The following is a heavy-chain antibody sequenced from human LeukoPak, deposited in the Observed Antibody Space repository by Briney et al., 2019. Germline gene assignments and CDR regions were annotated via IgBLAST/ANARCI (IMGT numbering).Heavy chain of an antibody. Sequence: SETLSLTCNVSGGSISSYYWSWIRQPPGKGLEWIGYIYYSGSTKYNPSLKSRVTISVDTSRNQFSLKLSSVTAADTAVYYCARDGRDCSRTSCYSAGDYGMDVWGQGTTVTVSS. J-gene: IGHJ6*02. CDR1: GGSISSYY. V-gene: IGHV4-59*01. CDR3: ARDGRDCSRTSCYSAGDYGMDV. D-gene: IGHD2-2*02. CDR2: IYYSGST.